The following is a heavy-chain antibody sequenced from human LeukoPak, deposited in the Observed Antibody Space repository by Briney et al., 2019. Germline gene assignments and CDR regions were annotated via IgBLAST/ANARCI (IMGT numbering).Heavy chain of an antibody. J-gene: IGHJ4*02. CDR1: GFTFINYS. D-gene: IGHD2-15*01. V-gene: IGHV3-48*02. CDR2: ISNGGSTI. CDR3: ARDRGGSDY. Sequence: PGGSLRLSCAASGFTFINYSFNWVRQAPGKGLERVSYISNGGSTIYYADSVKGRFTISRDNANNSLYLQMNSLRDEDTAVYYCARDRGGSDYWGQGTLVTVSS.